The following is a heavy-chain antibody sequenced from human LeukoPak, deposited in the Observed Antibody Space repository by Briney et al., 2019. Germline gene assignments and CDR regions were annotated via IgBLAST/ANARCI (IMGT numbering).Heavy chain of an antibody. CDR1: DGSFSGYY. CDR3: ARGLNDSWTGENY. CDR2: INHSGST. V-gene: IGHV4-34*01. J-gene: IGHJ4*02. D-gene: IGHD3-3*01. Sequence: SETLSLTCAVYDGSFSGYYWSWIRQPPGQGLERIGEINHSGSTNYNPSLKSRVTISLDTSKSQFSLKVRYVTAADTAVYYCARGLNDSWTGENYWGQGTLVTVSS.